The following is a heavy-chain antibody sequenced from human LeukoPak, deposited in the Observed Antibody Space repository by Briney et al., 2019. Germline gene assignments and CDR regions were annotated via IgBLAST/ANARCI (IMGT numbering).Heavy chain of an antibody. CDR3: ARVGDYYDSSGYSYY. D-gene: IGHD3-22*01. CDR1: GYTFTSYG. Sequence: ASVKVSCKASGYTFTSYGISWVRQAPGQGLEWMGWISAYNGNTNYAQKLQGRVTMTTDTSTSTAYMELRSLRSDDTAVYYCARVGDYYDSSGYSYYWGQGTLVTVSS. J-gene: IGHJ4*02. CDR2: ISAYNGNT. V-gene: IGHV1-18*01.